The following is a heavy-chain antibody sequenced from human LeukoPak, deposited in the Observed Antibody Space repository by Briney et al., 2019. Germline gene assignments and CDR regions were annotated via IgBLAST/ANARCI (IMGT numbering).Heavy chain of an antibody. CDR3: ARVWSSGYTKDY. CDR2: ISGSGGST. J-gene: IGHJ4*02. D-gene: IGHD3-22*01. V-gene: IGHV3-23*01. CDR1: GFTFSSYG. Sequence: QPGGSLRLSCAASGFTFSSYGMTWVRQAPGKGLEWVSGISGSGGSTYYEDSVKGRFTISRDNAKNSVYLQMNSLRAEDTAVYYCARVWSSGYTKDYWGQGTPVTVSS.